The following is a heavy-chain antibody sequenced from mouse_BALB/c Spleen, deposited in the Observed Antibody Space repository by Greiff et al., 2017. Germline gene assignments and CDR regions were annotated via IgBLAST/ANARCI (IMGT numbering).Heavy chain of an antibody. D-gene: IGHD2-4*01. V-gene: IGHV3-8*02. CDR2: ISYSGST. CDR1: GDSITSGY. J-gene: IGHJ1*01. Sequence: EVMLVESGPSLVKPSQTLSLTCSVTGDSITSGYWNWIRKFPGNKLEYMGYISYSGSTYYNPSLKSRISITRDTSKNQYYLQLNSVTTEDTATYYCARYGGLDWYFDVWGAGTTVTVSS. CDR3: ARYGGLDWYFDV.